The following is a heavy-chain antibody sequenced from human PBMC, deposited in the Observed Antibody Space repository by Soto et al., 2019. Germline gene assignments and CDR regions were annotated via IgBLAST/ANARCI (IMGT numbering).Heavy chain of an antibody. CDR1: GYSFTSYW. CDR2: IYPGDSDT. V-gene: IGHV5-51*01. CDR3: ARLSRYYDFWSGQEDYYYYYGMDV. D-gene: IGHD3-3*01. J-gene: IGHJ6*02. Sequence: PGESLKISCKGSGYSFTSYWIGWVRQMPGKGLEWMGTIYPGDSDTRYSPSFQGQVTISADKSISTAYLQWSSLKASDTAMYYCARLSRYYDFWSGQEDYYYYYGMDVWGQGTTVTVSS.